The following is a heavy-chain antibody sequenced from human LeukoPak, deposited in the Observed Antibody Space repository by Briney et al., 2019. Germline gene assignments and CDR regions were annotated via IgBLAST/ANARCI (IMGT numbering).Heavy chain of an antibody. V-gene: IGHV4-59*01. CDR1: GGSISSYY. J-gene: IGHJ4*02. D-gene: IGHD3-22*01. Sequence: SETLSLTCTVSGGSISSYYWSWIRQPPGKGLEWIGYIYHRGSTNYNPSLKSRVTITVDTSKNQFSLKLSSVPAADTAVYYCARVGSGYTFDYWGQGTLVTVSS. CDR3: ARVGSGYTFDY. CDR2: IYHRGST.